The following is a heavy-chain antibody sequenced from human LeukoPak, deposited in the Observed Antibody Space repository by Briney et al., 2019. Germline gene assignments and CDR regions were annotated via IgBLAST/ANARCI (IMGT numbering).Heavy chain of an antibody. V-gene: IGHV6-1*01. CDR2: TYYRSKWYN. CDR1: GDSVSSNSAA. Sequence: SQTLSLTCAISGDSVSSNSAAWNWIRQSPSRGLEWLGRTYYRSKWYNDYAVSVKGRIAINPDTSKNQFSLQLNSVTPEDTAVYYCARAKGRSPLFDYWAQGTLVTVSS. D-gene: IGHD6-13*01. J-gene: IGHJ4*02. CDR3: ARAKGRSPLFDY.